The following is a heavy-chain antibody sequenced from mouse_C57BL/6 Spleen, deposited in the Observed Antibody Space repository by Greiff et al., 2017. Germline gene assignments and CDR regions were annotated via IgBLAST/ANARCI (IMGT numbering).Heavy chain of an antibody. J-gene: IGHJ3*01. CDR1: GYTFTDYN. Sequence: VHVKQSGPELVKPGASVKMSCKASGYTFTDYNMHWVKQSHGKSLEWIGYINPNNGGTSYNQKFKGKATLTVNKYSSTAYMELRSLTSEDSAVYYCADGYYGFAYWGQGTLVTVSA. CDR2: INPNNGGT. D-gene: IGHD2-3*01. CDR3: ADGYYGFAY. V-gene: IGHV1-22*01.